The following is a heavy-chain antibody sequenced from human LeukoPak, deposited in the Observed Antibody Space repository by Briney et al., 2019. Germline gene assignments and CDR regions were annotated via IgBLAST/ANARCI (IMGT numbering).Heavy chain of an antibody. V-gene: IGHV3-21*01. CDR2: ISGGSSYI. CDR1: GFTFSNYN. CDR3: ARDSSMQLVDFDY. D-gene: IGHD2-8*02. Sequence: GGSLRLSCAASGFTFSNYNMNWVRQAPGKGLEWVSSISGGSSYIYYADSVKGRFTIPRDNANNSLYLQMNSLRAEDTAVYYCARDSSMQLVDFDYWGQGTLVTVSS. J-gene: IGHJ4*02.